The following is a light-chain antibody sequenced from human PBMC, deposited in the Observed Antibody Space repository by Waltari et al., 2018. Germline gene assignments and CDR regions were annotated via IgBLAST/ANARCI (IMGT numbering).Light chain of an antibody. J-gene: IGKJ5*01. V-gene: IGKV1-39*01. CDR1: QSIGRY. Sequence: DIQMPQSPSSLSASVGDRVIITCRASQSIGRYLNWYQQKPGKAPRLLISAASNLQSGVPSGFSGSGSGTDFTLTISSLQPEDFATYYCQQSYSAPFTFGQGTRVEIK. CDR2: AAS. CDR3: QQSYSAPFT.